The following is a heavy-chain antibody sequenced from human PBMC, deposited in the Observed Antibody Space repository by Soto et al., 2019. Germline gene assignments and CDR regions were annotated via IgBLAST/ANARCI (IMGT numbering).Heavy chain of an antibody. CDR1: GCTFRSYP. J-gene: IGHJ6*02. D-gene: IGHD3-22*01. CDR2: IIPIFGTA. CDR3: ASGLYYYDSSGYPYHYGMDV. Sequence: SVKVSCKCSGCTFRSYPISWVRQAPGQGLEWMGGIIPIFGTANYAQKFQGRVTITADESTSTAYMELSSPRSEDTAVYYCASGLYYYDSSGYPYHYGMDVWGQGTTVTVSS. V-gene: IGHV1-69*13.